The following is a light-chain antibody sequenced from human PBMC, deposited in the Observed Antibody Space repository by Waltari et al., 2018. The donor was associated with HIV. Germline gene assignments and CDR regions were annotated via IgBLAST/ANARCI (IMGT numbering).Light chain of an antibody. J-gene: IGKJ3*01. V-gene: IGKV1-5*03. CDR2: KTS. CDR3: QQMNSFS. CDR1: QSVSTW. Sequence: DTQMTQSPSTLSASVGDRVTITCRASQSVSTWLAWYQQKPGKAPKLVIYKTSSLETGVPSRFSGSGSGTEFTLTISDLHPDDFATYYCQQMNSFSFGPGTKVEI.